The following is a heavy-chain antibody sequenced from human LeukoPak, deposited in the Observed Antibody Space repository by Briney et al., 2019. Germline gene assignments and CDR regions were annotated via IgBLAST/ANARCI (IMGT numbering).Heavy chain of an antibody. Sequence: GGSLRLSCAASGFTFSSYSMNWVRQAPGKGLEWVSSISSSSSYIYYADSVKGRFTISRDNAKNSLYLQMNSLRAEDTAVYYCARVGYIDEGIDYWGQGTLVTVSS. CDR3: ARVGYIDEGIDY. CDR2: ISSSSSYI. CDR1: GFTFSSYS. J-gene: IGHJ4*02. V-gene: IGHV3-21*01. D-gene: IGHD5-24*01.